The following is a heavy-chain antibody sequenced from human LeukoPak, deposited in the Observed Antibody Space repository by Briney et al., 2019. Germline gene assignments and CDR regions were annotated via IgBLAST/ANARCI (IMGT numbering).Heavy chain of an antibody. CDR1: GFTVSSNY. Sequence: PGGSLRFSCAASGFTVSSNYMSLLRQAPGKVLEWVSVIYSGGSTYYADSVKGRFTISRDNSKNTLYLQMNSLRAEDTAVYYCARDRWFGELLSHYYYYGMDVWGQGTTVTVSS. J-gene: IGHJ6*02. CDR2: IYSGGST. CDR3: ARDRWFGELLSHYYYYGMDV. D-gene: IGHD3-10*01. V-gene: IGHV3-66*01.